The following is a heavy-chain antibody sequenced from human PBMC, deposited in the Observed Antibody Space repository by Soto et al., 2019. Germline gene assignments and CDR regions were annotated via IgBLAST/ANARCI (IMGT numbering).Heavy chain of an antibody. CDR2: INHSGST. Sequence: SETLSLTCAVYGGSFSGYYWSWIRQPPGKGLEWIGEINHSGSTNYNPSLKSRVTISVDTSKNQFSLKLSSVTAADTAVYYCARGPRGYSYGHYYYYYMDVWGKGTTVTVSS. D-gene: IGHD5-18*01. J-gene: IGHJ6*03. V-gene: IGHV4-34*01. CDR3: ARGPRGYSYGHYYYYYMDV. CDR1: GGSFSGYY.